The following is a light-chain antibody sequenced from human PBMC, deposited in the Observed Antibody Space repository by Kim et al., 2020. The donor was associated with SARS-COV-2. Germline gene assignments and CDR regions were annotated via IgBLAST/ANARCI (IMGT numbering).Light chain of an antibody. J-gene: IGKJ1*01. CDR3: QQYNSYSQT. V-gene: IGKV1-5*01. Sequence: DIQMTQSPSTLSASIGDRVTITCRASQTIGNKLAWYQQKPGKAPRLLIYDASSLKSGVPSRFSGTGSETEFTLTISSLQPDDFATYYCQQYNSYSQTFGQGTKVDIK. CDR2: DAS. CDR1: QTIGNK.